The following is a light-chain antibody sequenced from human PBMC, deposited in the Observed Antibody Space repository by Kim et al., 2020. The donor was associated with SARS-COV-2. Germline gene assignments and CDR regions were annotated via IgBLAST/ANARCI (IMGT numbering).Light chain of an antibody. J-gene: IGLJ3*02. Sequence: PGKTASISCGGNNIGSKSVHWCQQKPGQAPVLVISYDSDRPSGIPERFSGSNSGNTATLTIRRVEPGDEADYYCQVWDSTIDHRVVFGGGTQLTVL. V-gene: IGLV3-21*04. CDR1: NIGSKS. CDR2: YDS. CDR3: QVWDSTIDHRVV.